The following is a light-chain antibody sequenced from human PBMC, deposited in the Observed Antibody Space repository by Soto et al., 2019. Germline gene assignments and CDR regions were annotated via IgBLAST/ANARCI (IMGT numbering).Light chain of an antibody. V-gene: IGKV1-33*01. CDR2: DAS. Sequence: DVQMTQSPSSLSASVGDRVTITCQASQDISTYLNWYQQKPGKAPRLLIYDASNLEEGVPSRFSGSVSGTDFTFTISSLQAEDIAAYYCQHYAGFPITFGQGTRLDTK. CDR3: QHYAGFPIT. CDR1: QDISTY. J-gene: IGKJ5*01.